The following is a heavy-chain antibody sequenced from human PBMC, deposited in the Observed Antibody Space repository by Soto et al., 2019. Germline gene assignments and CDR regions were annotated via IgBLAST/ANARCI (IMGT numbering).Heavy chain of an antibody. CDR2: ISGNGRST. J-gene: IGHJ5*02. CDR1: GFTFSDYY. D-gene: IGHD2-2*01. V-gene: IGHV3-11*05. Sequence: QVQLVESGGDLVTPGGSLRLSCAASGFTFSDYYMAWNRQAPGRGLEWISFISGNGRSTRYADSVKGRITISRDNAKNSLSLQMNSLRADDTAIYYCVRDSARTVVVPAVEGANWSDPWGQGTLVIVSS. CDR3: VRDSARTVVVPAVEGANWSDP.